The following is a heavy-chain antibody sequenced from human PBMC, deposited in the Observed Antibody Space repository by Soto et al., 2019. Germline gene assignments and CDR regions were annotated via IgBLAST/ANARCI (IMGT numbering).Heavy chain of an antibody. D-gene: IGHD3-10*01. Sequence: QVQLVQSGAEVKRPGSSVKVSCKASGDMFRNSAFTWVRQAPGQGLAWMGVIIPLFRKTDVAQKFQGRVNLTADESTSSLYMEVSSLTSEDTAVYYCARARLSNGDPNIYFFYGLDVWGQGTTSTVSS. CDR2: IIPLFRKT. CDR3: ARARLSNGDPNIYFFYGLDV. J-gene: IGHJ6*02. CDR1: GDMFRNSA. V-gene: IGHV1-69*01.